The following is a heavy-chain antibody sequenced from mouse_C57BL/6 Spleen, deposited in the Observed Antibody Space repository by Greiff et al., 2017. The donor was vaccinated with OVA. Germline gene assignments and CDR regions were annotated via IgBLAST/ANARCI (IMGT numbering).Heavy chain of an antibody. Sequence: QLQQSGPELVKPGASVKISCKASGYSFTGYYMNWVKQSPEKSLEWIGEINPSTGGTTYNQKFKAKATLTVDKSSSTAYMQLKSLTSEDSAVYYCASFYYDYDVNYWGQGTTLTVSS. CDR3: ASFYYDYDVNY. V-gene: IGHV1-42*01. CDR2: INPSTGGT. D-gene: IGHD2-4*01. J-gene: IGHJ2*01. CDR1: GYSFTGYY.